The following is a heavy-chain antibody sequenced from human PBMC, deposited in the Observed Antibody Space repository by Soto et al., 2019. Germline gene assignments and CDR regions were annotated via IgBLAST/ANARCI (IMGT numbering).Heavy chain of an antibody. CDR1: GGSISSYY. CDR3: ARSSPTTVTTKSWFDP. D-gene: IGHD4-17*01. V-gene: IGHV4-59*08. J-gene: IGHJ5*02. Sequence: SETLSLTCTVSGGSISSYYWSWIRQPPGKGLEWIGYIYYSGSTNYNPSLKSRVTISVDTSKNQFSLKLSSVTAADTAVYYCARSSPTTVTTKSWFDPWGQGTLVTVSS. CDR2: IYYSGST.